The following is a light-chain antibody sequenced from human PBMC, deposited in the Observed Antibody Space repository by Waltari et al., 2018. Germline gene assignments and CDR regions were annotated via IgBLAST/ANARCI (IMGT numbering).Light chain of an antibody. CDR1: SSNIWATA. Sequence: QSVLTQPPSASGTPGPRVTISCSGSSSNIWATAVNWYQQLPGKAPTLLIYRSDQRHSGVPDRFSGSKSGTIASLAISGLQSADEGDYYCAAWDDSLHGHWVFGGGTKVTVL. V-gene: IGLV1-44*01. J-gene: IGLJ3*02. CDR3: AAWDDSLHGHWV. CDR2: RSD.